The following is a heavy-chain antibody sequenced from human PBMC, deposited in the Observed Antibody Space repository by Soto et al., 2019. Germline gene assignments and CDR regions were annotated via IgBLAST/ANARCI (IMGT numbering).Heavy chain of an antibody. V-gene: IGHV4-30-4*01. CDR1: GGSITSGDNY. J-gene: IGHJ4*02. Sequence: PSETLSLTCTVSGGSITSGDNYWGWLRQPPGKGLEWIGYIYYRGHTYYNPSLKSRLTITVDTSKNHFSLRLSSVTAADTAVYYCARTYWSGGGRRLFYSWGQGALVTV. CDR2: IYYRGHT. CDR3: ARTYWSGGGRRLFYS. D-gene: IGHD2-15*01.